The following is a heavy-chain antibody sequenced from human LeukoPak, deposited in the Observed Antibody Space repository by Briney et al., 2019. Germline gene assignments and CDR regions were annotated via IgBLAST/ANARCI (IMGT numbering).Heavy chain of an antibody. CDR1: GYTFTGYY. D-gene: IGHD5-12*01. J-gene: IGHJ4*02. CDR3: AREMERGYDWFDY. Sequence: GASVKVSCKASGYTFTGYYMHWVRQAPGQGLEWMGWINPNRGGKNYAQKFQGRFTMPRDLSISTAYMELSRLRSDATAVYYCAREMERGYDWFDYWGQGTLVTVSS. CDR2: INPNRGGK. V-gene: IGHV1-2*02.